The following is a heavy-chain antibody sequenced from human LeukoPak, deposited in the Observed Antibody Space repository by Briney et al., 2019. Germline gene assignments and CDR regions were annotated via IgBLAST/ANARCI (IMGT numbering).Heavy chain of an antibody. CDR2: ISGSGGST. Sequence: GGSLRLSCAASGFTFSSYAMSWVRQAPGEGLEWVSAISGSGGSTYYADSVKGRFTISRDNSKNTLYLQMNSLRAEDTAVYYCAKGGYGDYVFSWPEPQDVWGQGTTVTVSS. V-gene: IGHV3-23*01. CDR3: AKGGYGDYVFSWPEPQDV. D-gene: IGHD4-17*01. CDR1: GFTFSSYA. J-gene: IGHJ6*02.